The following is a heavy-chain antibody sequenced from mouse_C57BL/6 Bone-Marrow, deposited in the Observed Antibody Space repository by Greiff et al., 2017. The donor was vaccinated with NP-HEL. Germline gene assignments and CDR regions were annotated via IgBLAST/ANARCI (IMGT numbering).Heavy chain of an antibody. V-gene: IGHV1-7*01. Sequence: VQVVESGAELAKPGASVKLSCKASGYTFTSYWMHWVKQRPGQGLEWIGYINPSSGYTKYNQKFQDKSTLTADKSSSTAYMQLSSLTYEDSAVYYCARGIYWYFGVWGRGTTVTVSS. CDR2: INPSSGYT. CDR3: ARGIYWYFGV. CDR1: GYTFTSYW. J-gene: IGHJ1*01.